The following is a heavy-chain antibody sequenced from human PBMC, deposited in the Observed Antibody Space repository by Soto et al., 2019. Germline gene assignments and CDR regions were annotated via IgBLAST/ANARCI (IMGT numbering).Heavy chain of an antibody. CDR1: GGSISSGDYY. Sequence: TSETLSLTCTVSGGSISSGDYYWSWIRQPPGKGLEWIGYIYYSGSTYYNPSLKSRVTISVDTSKNQFSLKLSSVTAADTAVYYCARGGASCGGDCYNWFDPWGQGTLLNVSS. D-gene: IGHD2-21*02. J-gene: IGHJ5*02. CDR3: ARGGASCGGDCYNWFDP. V-gene: IGHV4-30-4*01. CDR2: IYYSGST.